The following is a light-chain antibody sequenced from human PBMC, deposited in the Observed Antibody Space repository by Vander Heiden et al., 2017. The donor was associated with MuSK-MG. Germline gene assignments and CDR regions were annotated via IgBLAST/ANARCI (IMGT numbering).Light chain of an antibody. CDR1: QSVGSQ. J-gene: IGKJ4*01. Sequence: DIVLTQSPATLSLSPGERATLSCRASQSVGSQLAWYQQKPGQAPRLLIYDASNRATGIPARLTGTRSGTDFTLTIISLEPEDFVVYYCLHRHSWGLTFGGGTKVEIK. V-gene: IGKV3-11*01. CDR2: DAS. CDR3: LHRHSWGLT.